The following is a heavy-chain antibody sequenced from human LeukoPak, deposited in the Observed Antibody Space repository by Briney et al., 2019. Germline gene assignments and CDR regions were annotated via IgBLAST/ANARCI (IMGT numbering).Heavy chain of an antibody. CDR1: GYTFTSCA. Sequence: ASVKVSCKASGYTFTSCAMHWVRQAPGQRLELMGWINAGNGNTKYSQKFQGRVTITRDTSASTAYMELSSLRSEDTAVYYCARDDITGTPTATWGQGTLVTVSS. CDR2: INAGNGNT. D-gene: IGHD1-7*01. CDR3: ARDDITGTPTAT. J-gene: IGHJ5*02. V-gene: IGHV1-3*01.